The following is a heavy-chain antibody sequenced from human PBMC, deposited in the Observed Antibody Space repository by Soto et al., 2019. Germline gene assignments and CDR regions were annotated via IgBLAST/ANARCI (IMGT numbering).Heavy chain of an antibody. J-gene: IGHJ6*02. D-gene: IGHD3-3*01. CDR1: GGSISSGGYY. Sequence: SETLSLTCTVSGGSISSGGYYWSWIRQHPGKGLEWIGYIYYSGSTYYNPSLKSRVTISVDTSKNQFSLKLSSVTAADTAVYYCARDRDFWSGYFSYYGMDVWGQGTTVTVSS. CDR2: IYYSGST. V-gene: IGHV4-31*03. CDR3: ARDRDFWSGYFSYYGMDV.